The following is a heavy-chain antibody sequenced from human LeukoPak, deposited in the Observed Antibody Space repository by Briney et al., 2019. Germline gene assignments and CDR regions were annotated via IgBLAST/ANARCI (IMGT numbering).Heavy chain of an antibody. CDR2: IFYVGST. Sequence: SETLSLTCTVSGDSIGSHYWSWIRQPPGKGLEWIGYIFYVGSTNYNTSLKSRVTISVDTSKNQFSLKLNSVTAADTAVYYCARDYYDSRGEAFDIWGQGTMVTVSS. CDR1: GDSIGSHY. D-gene: IGHD3-22*01. V-gene: IGHV4-59*11. J-gene: IGHJ3*02. CDR3: ARDYYDSRGEAFDI.